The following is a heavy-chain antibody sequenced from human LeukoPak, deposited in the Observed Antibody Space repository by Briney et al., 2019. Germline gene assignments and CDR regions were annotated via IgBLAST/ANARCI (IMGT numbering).Heavy chain of an antibody. CDR2: INQDGSEK. D-gene: IGHD2-8*01. V-gene: IGHV3-7*01. CDR1: GFTFSNYW. J-gene: IGHJ4*02. CDR3: ARKNGLDY. Sequence: GGSLRLSCAASGFTFSNYWMTWVRQAPGKGLEWVASINQDGSEKYYVDSVKGRFTISRDNAKNSLYLQMNSLRAEDTAVYYCARKNGLDYWGQGTLVTVSS.